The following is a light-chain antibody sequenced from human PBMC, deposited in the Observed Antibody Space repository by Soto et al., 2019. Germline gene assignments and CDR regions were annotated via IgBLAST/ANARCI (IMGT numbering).Light chain of an antibody. J-gene: IGKJ4*01. CDR2: DAS. CDR1: QSIRSN. V-gene: IGKV3-15*01. CDR3: QHYNNWPLT. Sequence: EIVMTQSPATLSVSHGERVTLSCRASQSIRSNLAWYQQKPGQAPRLLIYDASARATGIPVRFSGNGSGTEFTLTISSLQSEDFAVYYCQHYNNWPLTFGGGTKVDI.